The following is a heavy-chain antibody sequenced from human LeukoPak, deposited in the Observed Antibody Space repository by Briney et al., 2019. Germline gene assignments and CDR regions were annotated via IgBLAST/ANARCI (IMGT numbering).Heavy chain of an antibody. CDR2: INHSGST. CDR3: ARGSIPGY. Sequence: SETLSLTCAAYGGSFSGYYWSWIRQPPGKGLEWIGEINHSGSTNYNPSLKSRVTISVDTSKNQFSLKLSSVTAADTAVYYCARGSIPGYWGQGTLVTVSS. D-gene: IGHD2-21*01. V-gene: IGHV4-34*01. J-gene: IGHJ4*02. CDR1: GGSFSGYY.